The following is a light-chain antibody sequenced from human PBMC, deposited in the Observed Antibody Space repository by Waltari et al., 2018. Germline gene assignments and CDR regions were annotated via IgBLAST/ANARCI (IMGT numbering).Light chain of an antibody. CDR3: QQYSNWPLT. CDR2: GAS. J-gene: IGKJ4*01. V-gene: IGKV3-15*01. Sequence: ETVMTQYPATLSVSPGERATLSCRTSQNVYSNLAWYQQKPGQAPRVLIYGASTRETGTPDRFTGSGSGTEFTLTISSLQSEDFAVYYCQQYSNWPLTFGGGTKVEIK. CDR1: QNVYSN.